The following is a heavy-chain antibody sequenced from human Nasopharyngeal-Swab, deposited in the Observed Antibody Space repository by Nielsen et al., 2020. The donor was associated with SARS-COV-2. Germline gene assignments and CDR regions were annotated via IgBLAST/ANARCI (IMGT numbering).Heavy chain of an antibody. Sequence: RQAPGKGLEWIGYIYYSGSTYHNPSLKSRVTISVDTSKNQFSLKLSSVTAADTAVYYCVRGGAARPGFDYWGQGTLVTVSS. J-gene: IGHJ4*02. V-gene: IGHV4-31*02. CDR2: IYYSGST. D-gene: IGHD6-6*01. CDR3: VRGGAARPGFDY.